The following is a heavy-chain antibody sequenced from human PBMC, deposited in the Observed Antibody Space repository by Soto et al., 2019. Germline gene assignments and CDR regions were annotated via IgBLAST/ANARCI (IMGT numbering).Heavy chain of an antibody. D-gene: IGHD2-8*01. CDR3: AREGALKPFSS. CDR2: ISGTSVYI. Sequence: GSLLLACLASGFTFSNYNMNGVRQAPGKGLEWVSHISGTSVYIHYADSVKGRFTISRDNAKNSVYLQMDSLRVEDTAVYYCAREGALKPFSSWGQGALVTVYS. CDR1: GFTFSNYN. J-gene: IGHJ5*02. V-gene: IGHV3-21*01.